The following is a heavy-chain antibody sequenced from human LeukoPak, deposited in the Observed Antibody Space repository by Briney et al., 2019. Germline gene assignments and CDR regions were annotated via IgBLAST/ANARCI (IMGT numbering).Heavy chain of an antibody. Sequence: SVKVSCKASGATFNTYAINWVRQAPGQGLEWMGRIIPLLGVAHYARKFQGRVTITAEKSTNTAYLELSSLTSEDTAVYYCAREPRYRPIDYWGQGTLVTVSS. V-gene: IGHV1-69*04. CDR2: IIPLLGVA. CDR3: AREPRYRPIDY. D-gene: IGHD3-9*01. J-gene: IGHJ4*02. CDR1: GATFNTYA.